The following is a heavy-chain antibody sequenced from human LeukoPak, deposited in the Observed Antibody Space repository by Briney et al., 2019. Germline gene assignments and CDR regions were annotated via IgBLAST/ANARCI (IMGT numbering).Heavy chain of an antibody. D-gene: IGHD5-18*01. CDR3: AREYTAMAEYYFDY. CDR1: GYSFTSNY. V-gene: IGHV1-46*01. CDR2: IYPRDGST. Sequence: ASVKVSCKASGYSFTSNYIHWVRQAPGQGLEWMGMIYPRDGSTSYAQKFQGRVTVTRGTSTSTVHMELSGLRSEDTAVYYCAREYTAMAEYYFDYWGQGTLVTVSS. J-gene: IGHJ4*02.